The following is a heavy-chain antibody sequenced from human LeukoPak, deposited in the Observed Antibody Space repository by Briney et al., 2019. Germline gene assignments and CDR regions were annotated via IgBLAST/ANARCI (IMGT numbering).Heavy chain of an antibody. J-gene: IGHJ4*02. CDR2: ISSNGGST. CDR1: GFTFSSYA. V-gene: IGHV3-64*01. D-gene: IGHD6-6*01. Sequence: GGSLRLSCAASGFTFSSYAMHWVRQAPGKGLEYVSAISSNGGSTYYANSVKGRFTISRDNSKNTLYLQMGSLRAEDMAVYYCARTTRSIAAPYYFDYWGQGTLVTVSS. CDR3: ARTTRSIAAPYYFDY.